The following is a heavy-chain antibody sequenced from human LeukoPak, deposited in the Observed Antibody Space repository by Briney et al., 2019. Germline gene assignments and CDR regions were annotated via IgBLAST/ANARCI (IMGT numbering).Heavy chain of an antibody. CDR1: GFTFSSYW. J-gene: IGHJ4*02. CDR2: INGEGSDK. D-gene: IGHD5-12*01. V-gene: IGHV3-7*01. CDR3: MDLGHSD. Sequence: HTGGSLRLSCAASGFTFSSYWMTWVRQVPGKGLEWVATINGEGSDKYYVDSVKGRFIISRDNAKNSLHLQMSSLRVEDTAVYYCMDLGHSDWGQGTLVTVSS.